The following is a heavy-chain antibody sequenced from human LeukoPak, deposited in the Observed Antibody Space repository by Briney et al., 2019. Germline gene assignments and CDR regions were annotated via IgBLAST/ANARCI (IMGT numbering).Heavy chain of an antibody. D-gene: IGHD2-21*02. CDR1: GGSFSGYY. J-gene: IGHJ6*03. V-gene: IGHV4-34*01. Sequence: SETLSLTCAVCGGSFSGYYWSWIRQPPGKGLEWIGEINHSGNTNYNPSLKSRVTISVDTSKNQFSLKLSSVTAADTAVYYCARSEIVVVTAIPSYYYYMDVWGKGTTVTVSS. CDR2: INHSGNT. CDR3: ARSEIVVVTAIPSYYYYMDV.